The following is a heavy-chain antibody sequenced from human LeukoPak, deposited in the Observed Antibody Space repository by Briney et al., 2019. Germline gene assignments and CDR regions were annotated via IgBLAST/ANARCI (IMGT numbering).Heavy chain of an antibody. CDR2: IYYSGST. CDR1: GGSISSYY. CDR3: ARGPPPDFDY. Sequence: SETLSLTCTVSGGSISSYYWSWIRQPPGKGLEWIGYIYYSGSTNYNPSLKSRVTISVDTSKNQFSLKLSSVTAADTAVYYCARGPPPDFDYWGRGTLVTVSS. J-gene: IGHJ4*02. V-gene: IGHV4-59*08.